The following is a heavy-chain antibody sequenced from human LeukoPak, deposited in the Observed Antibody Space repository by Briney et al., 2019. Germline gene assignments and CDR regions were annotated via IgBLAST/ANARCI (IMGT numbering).Heavy chain of an antibody. D-gene: IGHD3-22*01. Sequence: SETPSLTCSVSGVSVSRSDSYWDWIRQPPGKGLEWIGTIYYSWRTYYSPSLKSRVTMSVDPSNNQFSLTLRPVTAADTAVYYCARRRYYDGSGYLEWGQGTLLSVSS. CDR3: ARRRYYDGSGYLE. J-gene: IGHJ1*01. V-gene: IGHV4-39*01. CDR2: IYYSWRT. CDR1: GVSVSRSDSY.